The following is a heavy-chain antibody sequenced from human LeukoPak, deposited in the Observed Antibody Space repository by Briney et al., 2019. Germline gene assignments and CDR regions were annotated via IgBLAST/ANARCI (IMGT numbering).Heavy chain of an antibody. CDR3: ASLESTVTTPIDY. CDR2: ISSSGSTI. J-gene: IGHJ4*02. D-gene: IGHD4-17*01. V-gene: IGHV3-11*01. CDR1: GFTFSDYY. Sequence: GRTLRLSRAASGFTFSDYYMRWIRQAPGNGLEWLSYISSSGSTIYYAYSVKGRFTISRDNAKNSLYLQMNSLRAEDTAVYYCASLESTVTTPIDYWGQGTLVTVSS.